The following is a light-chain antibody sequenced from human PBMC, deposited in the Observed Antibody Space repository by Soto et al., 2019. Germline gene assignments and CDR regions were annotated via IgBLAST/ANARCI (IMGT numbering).Light chain of an antibody. CDR2: GNS. CDR1: SSNIGAGYD. J-gene: IGLJ2*01. CDR3: QSYDSSLSGPV. Sequence: QPVLTQPPSVSGAPGQRVTISCTGSSSNIGAGYDVHWYQQVPGTAPKLLIYGNSNRPSGVPDRVSGSKSGTSASLAITGLQAEDEADYYCQSYDSSLSGPVFGGGTKLTVL. V-gene: IGLV1-40*01.